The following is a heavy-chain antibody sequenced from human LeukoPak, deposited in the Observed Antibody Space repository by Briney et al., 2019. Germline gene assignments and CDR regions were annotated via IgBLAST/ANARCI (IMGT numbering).Heavy chain of an antibody. CDR2: ISSSSSTI. CDR3: ARELRYYYGSGYTDY. D-gene: IGHD3-22*01. J-gene: IGHJ4*02. V-gene: IGHV3-48*04. Sequence: GGSLRLSCAASGFTFSSYSMNWVRQAPGKGLEWVSYISSSSSTIYYADSVKGRFTISRDNAKNSLYLQMNSPRAEDTAVYYCARELRYYYGSGYTDYWGQGTLVTVSS. CDR1: GFTFSSYS.